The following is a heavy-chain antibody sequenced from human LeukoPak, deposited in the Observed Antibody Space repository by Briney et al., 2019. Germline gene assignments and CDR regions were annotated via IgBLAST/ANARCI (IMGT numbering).Heavy chain of an antibody. CDR2: ISWNSGSI. CDR1: GFTFDDYA. V-gene: IGHV3-9*01. CDR3: AKATCWAFDI. J-gene: IGHJ3*02. Sequence: GGSLRLSCAASGFTFDDYAMHWVRQAPGKGLEWVSGISWNSGSIGYADSVKGRFTISRDNAKNSLYLQMNSLRAEDTALYYCAKATCWAFDIWGQGTMVTVSS.